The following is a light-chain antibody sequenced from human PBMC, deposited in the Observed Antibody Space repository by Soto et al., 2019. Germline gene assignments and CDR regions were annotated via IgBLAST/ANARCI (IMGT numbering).Light chain of an antibody. CDR2: RAS. CDR1: QSFSNW. CDR3: QQXNVYPLT. Sequence: DIQMTQSPSTLSASVGDRVTITCRASQSFSNWLAWYQQKPGKAPKLLIYRASSLQTGVPSRFSGGGSGTEFTLTISGLQPDXXATXXXQQXNVYPLTFGGGTKVEIK. J-gene: IGKJ4*01. V-gene: IGKV1-5*03.